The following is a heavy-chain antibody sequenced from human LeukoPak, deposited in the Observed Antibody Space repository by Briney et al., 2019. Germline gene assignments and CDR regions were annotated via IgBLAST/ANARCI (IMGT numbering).Heavy chain of an antibody. CDR3: ARVQREYSYNPLGYCYYYMDV. D-gene: IGHD5-18*01. V-gene: IGHV3-7*01. CDR1: GFTFDDYW. CDR2: INQDRSEK. J-gene: IGHJ6*03. Sequence: GGSLRLSCGASGFTFDDYWMSWVRQAPGQGLEWVSTINQDRSEKYYLDSAKGRFTISRDNAKNSLYLHMNSRRAEDTAGYYCARVQREYSYNPLGYCYYYMDVWGKGTRVSVSS.